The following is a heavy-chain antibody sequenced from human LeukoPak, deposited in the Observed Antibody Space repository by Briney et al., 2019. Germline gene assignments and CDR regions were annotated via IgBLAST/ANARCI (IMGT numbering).Heavy chain of an antibody. J-gene: IGHJ6*04. CDR3: ARDIPTYYDFWSGYYTGTRPPI. Sequence: SETLSLTCTVSGGSISSCYWSWIRQPPGKGLEWIGYIYYSGSTNYNPSLKSRVTISVDTSKNQFSLKLSSVTAADTAVYYCARDIPTYYDFWSGYYTGTRPPIWGKGTTVTVSS. CDR2: IYYSGST. V-gene: IGHV4-59*01. CDR1: GGSISSCY. D-gene: IGHD3-3*01.